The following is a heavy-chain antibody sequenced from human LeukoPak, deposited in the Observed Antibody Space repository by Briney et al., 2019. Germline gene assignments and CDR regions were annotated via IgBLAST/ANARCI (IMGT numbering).Heavy chain of an antibody. V-gene: IGHV1-69*13. D-gene: IGHD4-11*01. J-gene: IGHJ6*03. CDR1: GGTFSSYA. CDR3: ARRPSVTARSPYYYYYMDV. CDR2: IIPIFGTA. Sequence: ASVKVSCKASGGTFSSYAISWVRQAPGQGLEWMGGIIPIFGTANYAQKFQGRVTITADESTSTAYMELSSLRSEDTAVYYCARRPSVTARSPYYYYYMDVGGKGTTVTVSS.